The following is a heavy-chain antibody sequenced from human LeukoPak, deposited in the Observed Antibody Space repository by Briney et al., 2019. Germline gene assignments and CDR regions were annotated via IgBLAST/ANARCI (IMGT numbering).Heavy chain of an antibody. D-gene: IGHD4-17*01. J-gene: IGHJ3*02. CDR1: GYTFTSYG. Sequence: ASVKVSCKASGYTFTSYGISWVRQAPGQGLEWMGWNSAYNGNTNYAQKLQGRVTMTTDTSTSTAYMELRSLRSDDTAVYYCARDQTTVTTLNAFDIWGQGTMVTVSS. CDR3: ARDQTTVTTLNAFDI. V-gene: IGHV1-18*01. CDR2: NSAYNGNT.